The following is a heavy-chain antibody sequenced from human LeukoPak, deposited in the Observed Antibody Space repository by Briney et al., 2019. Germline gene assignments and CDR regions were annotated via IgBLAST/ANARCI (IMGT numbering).Heavy chain of an antibody. CDR1: ADSISSYY. CDR3: ARRGFFGPGNYYNPSSYFDV. CDR2: GHFSGYA. J-gene: IGHJ2*01. D-gene: IGHD3-10*01. Sequence: SETLSLTCSISADSISSYYWGWIRQTPQRGLELIGYGHFSGYADYNPSLKSRVNLSVDTTKKLLSLRLTSVTAADTAVYYCARRGFFGPGNYYNPSSYFDVWGRGALVTVSS. V-gene: IGHV4-59*12.